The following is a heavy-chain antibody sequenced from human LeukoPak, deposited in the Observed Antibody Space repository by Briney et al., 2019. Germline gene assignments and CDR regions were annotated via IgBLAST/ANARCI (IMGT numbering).Heavy chain of an antibody. CDR1: GFTFSSYP. CDR2: ISYDGSNK. CDR3: ARDGGGYYASGTHYYFDC. Sequence: GGSLRLSCAASGFTFSSYPMHGVRQAPGKGLEWVGVISYDGSNKYSADSVKSRFTISRDNSKNTLYLQVSSLRAEDTAVYYCARDGGGYYASGTHYYFDCWGQGTLVTVSS. D-gene: IGHD3-10*01. J-gene: IGHJ4*02. V-gene: IGHV3-30-3*01.